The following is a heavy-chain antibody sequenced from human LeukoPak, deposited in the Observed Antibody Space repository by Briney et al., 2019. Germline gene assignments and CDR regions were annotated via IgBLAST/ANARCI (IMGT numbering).Heavy chain of an antibody. V-gene: IGHV3-74*03. Sequence: PGGSLRLSCAASGFTFSDFWMHWVRQAPGKGLVWVSRIKSDGTTTTYADSVRGRFTISRDNAKNTLYLQMNSLRAEDTAVYYCARDLDYGGRSNFDHWGQGTLVTVSS. D-gene: IGHD4-23*01. CDR2: IKSDGTTT. J-gene: IGHJ4*02. CDR3: ARDLDYGGRSNFDH. CDR1: GFTFSDFW.